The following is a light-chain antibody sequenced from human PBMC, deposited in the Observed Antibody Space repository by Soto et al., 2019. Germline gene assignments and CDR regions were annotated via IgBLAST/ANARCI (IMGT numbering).Light chain of an antibody. Sequence: QAVVTQPPSVSGAPGQRITISCTGTNSNIGAGYDVHWYQQLPGTAPKLLIYRNSNRPSGVPDRFSGSRSGSSASLAITGLQAEDEADYYCHSYDSSLSGSGVFGGGTKLTVL. CDR2: RNS. V-gene: IGLV1-40*01. J-gene: IGLJ2*01. CDR3: HSYDSSLSGSGV. CDR1: NSNIGAGYD.